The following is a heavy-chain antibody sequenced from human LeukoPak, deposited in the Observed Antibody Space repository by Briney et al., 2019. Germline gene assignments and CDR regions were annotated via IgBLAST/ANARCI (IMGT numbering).Heavy chain of an antibody. Sequence: SETLSLTCAVYGGSFSGYYWSWIRQPPGKGLEWIGEINHSGSTNYNPSLKSRVTISVDTSKNQFSLKLTSVTAADTAVYYCARDKGLPQAFDIWDQGTMVTVSS. D-gene: IGHD5/OR15-5a*01. V-gene: IGHV4-34*01. J-gene: IGHJ3*02. CDR1: GGSFSGYY. CDR2: INHSGST. CDR3: ARDKGLPQAFDI.